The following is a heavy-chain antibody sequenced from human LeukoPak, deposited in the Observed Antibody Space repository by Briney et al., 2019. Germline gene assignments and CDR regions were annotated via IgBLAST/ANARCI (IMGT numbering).Heavy chain of an antibody. D-gene: IGHD6-19*01. Sequence: PGGSLRLSCAASGFTFSNSAMSWVRQGPGKGLEWVSGISGSGGDTYYADSVKGRSTISRDNSMNTLYVHMNSLRAEDTAVYFCAKAAVAGLFYYYGMDVWGQGTTVTVSS. J-gene: IGHJ6*02. CDR1: GFTFSNSA. V-gene: IGHV3-23*01. CDR3: AKAAVAGLFYYYGMDV. CDR2: ISGSGGDT.